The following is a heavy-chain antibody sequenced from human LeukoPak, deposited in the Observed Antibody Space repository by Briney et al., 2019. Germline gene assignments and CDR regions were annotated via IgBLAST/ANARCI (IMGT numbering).Heavy chain of an antibody. V-gene: IGHV3-7*01. CDR1: GFTFSSYW. CDR2: IKQDGSEK. Sequence: GGSLRLSCAASGFTFSSYWMSWVRQAPGKGLEWVANIKQDGSEKYYVDSVKGRFTISRDNAKNSLYLQMNSLRAEDTAVYYCARERADSEASYYMDVWGKGTTVTISS. J-gene: IGHJ6*03. D-gene: IGHD2-21*01. CDR3: ARERADSEASYYMDV.